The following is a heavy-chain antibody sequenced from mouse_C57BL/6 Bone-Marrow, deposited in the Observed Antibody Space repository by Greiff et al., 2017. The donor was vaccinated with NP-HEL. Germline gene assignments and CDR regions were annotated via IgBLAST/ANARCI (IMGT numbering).Heavy chain of an antibody. J-gene: IGHJ2*01. V-gene: IGHV2-2*01. CDR2: IWSGGST. CDR1: GFSLTSYC. CDR3: ARGGYYDYVDY. D-gene: IGHD2-4*01. Sequence: VQLQESGPGLVQPSQSLSITCTVSGFSLTSYCVHWVRQSPGKGLEWLGVIWSGGSTAYHAAFISRLSISTDKSKSKVFFKMNRLQADDTAIYYCARGGYYDYVDYWGQGTTLTGSA.